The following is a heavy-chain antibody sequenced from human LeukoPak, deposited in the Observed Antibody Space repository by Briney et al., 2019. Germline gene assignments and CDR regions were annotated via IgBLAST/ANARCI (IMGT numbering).Heavy chain of an antibody. D-gene: IGHD5-12*01. Sequence: PSETLSLTCTVSGDSISGHYWNWIRQTPGKGLEWIGYIYYSGTTNYNPSLKSRVTISLDTSKNQFSLKLSSVTAADTAVYYCARGGPSLDYWGQGTLVTVSS. CDR1: GDSISGHY. V-gene: IGHV4-59*11. CDR3: ARGGPSLDY. J-gene: IGHJ4*02. CDR2: IYYSGTT.